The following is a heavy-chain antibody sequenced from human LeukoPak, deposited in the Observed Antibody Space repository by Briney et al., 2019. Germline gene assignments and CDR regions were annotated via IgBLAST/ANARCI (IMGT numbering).Heavy chain of an antibody. V-gene: IGHV4-30-2*01. CDR1: GVAISSGGYS. J-gene: IGHJ3*01. CDR3: ARVGADTRAFDP. CDR2: TYHSGST. D-gene: IGHD2-15*01. Sequence: PSETLSLTCGVSGVAISSGGYSWSWIRQPPGKGLEWIGYTYHSGSTYYNPSLKSRAIISVDTSNYQFSLNLISVTAADTAVYYCARVGADTRAFDPWGQGTMVTVSS.